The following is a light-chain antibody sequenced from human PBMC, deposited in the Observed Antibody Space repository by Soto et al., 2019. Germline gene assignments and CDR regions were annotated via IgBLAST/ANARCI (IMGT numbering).Light chain of an antibody. CDR3: QQYGSSPGT. J-gene: IGKJ1*01. CDR1: RSVSSNF. V-gene: IGKV3-20*01. Sequence: EIVLTQSPGTLSLSPGERATLSCRTSRSVSSNFLAWYQHKPGQAPRLLSYGASSRATGIPDRFSVSGSGTDFTLTISRLEPEDFAVYYCQQYGSSPGTCGQGTKVEIK. CDR2: GAS.